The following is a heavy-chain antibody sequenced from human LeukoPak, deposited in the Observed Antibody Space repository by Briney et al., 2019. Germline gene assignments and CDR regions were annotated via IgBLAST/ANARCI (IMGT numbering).Heavy chain of an antibody. CDR2: IYHSGST. CDR1: GGSISTYY. J-gene: IGHJ4*02. D-gene: IGHD5-24*01. CDR3: ARSRWLQSTPFDY. Sequence: PSETLSLTCTVSGGSISTYYWNWIRQPPGKGLEWIGYIYHSGSTNYNPSLKSRVTISVDKSKNQFPLKLSSVTAADTAVYYCARSRWLQSTPFDYWGQGTLVTVSS. V-gene: IGHV4-59*12.